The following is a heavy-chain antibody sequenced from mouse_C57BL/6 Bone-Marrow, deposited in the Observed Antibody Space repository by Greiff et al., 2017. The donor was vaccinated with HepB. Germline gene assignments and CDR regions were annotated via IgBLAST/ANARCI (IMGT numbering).Heavy chain of an antibody. V-gene: IGHV5-17*01. D-gene: IGHD1-1*01. CDR1: GFTFSDYG. J-gene: IGHJ1*03. CDR3: ARGDTTVPHWYFDV. CDR2: ISSGSSTI. Sequence: EVQLVESGGGLVKPGGSLKLSCAASGFTFSDYGMHWVRQAPEKGLEWVAYISSGSSTIYYADTVKGRFTISRDNAKNTLFLQMTRLRSEDTAMYYCARGDTTVPHWYFDVWGTGTTVTVSS.